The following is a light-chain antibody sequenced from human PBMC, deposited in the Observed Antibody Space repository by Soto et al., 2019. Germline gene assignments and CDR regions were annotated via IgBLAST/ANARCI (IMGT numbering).Light chain of an antibody. CDR1: RASIGSNT. J-gene: IGLJ3*02. Sequence: QSVLTQPPSASGTPGQRVTISCSGSRASIGSNTVTWYQHLPGAAPKLLVYNNNQRPSGVPDRLSGSKSDTSASLAISGLQFEDEAVYYCAAWDDSLRGPVFGGGTQLTVL. CDR2: NNN. CDR3: AAWDDSLRGPV. V-gene: IGLV1-44*01.